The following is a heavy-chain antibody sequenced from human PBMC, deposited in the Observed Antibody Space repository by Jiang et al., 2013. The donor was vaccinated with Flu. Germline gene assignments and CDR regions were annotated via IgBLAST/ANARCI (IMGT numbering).Heavy chain of an antibody. V-gene: IGHV1-3*01. CDR2: INAGNGDT. D-gene: IGHD3-16*02. J-gene: IGHJ4*02. CDR1: GYTLPFYG. CDR3: ARDYLAGNYYFDY. Sequence: SGAEVKKPGASVKVSCKASGYTLPFYGFHWVRQAPGQRPEWMGWINAGNGDTKYSQKFEGRVTITGDTSASTAYMELSSLRSEDTAVYYCARDYLAGNYYFDYWGQGTLVTVSS.